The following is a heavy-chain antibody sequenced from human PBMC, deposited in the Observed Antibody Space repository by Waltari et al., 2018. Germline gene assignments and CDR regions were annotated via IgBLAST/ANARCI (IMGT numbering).Heavy chain of an antibody. CDR2: ISGSGGST. D-gene: IGHD5-12*01. CDR1: GFTFSSYA. J-gene: IGHJ4*02. V-gene: IGHV3-23*01. Sequence: EVQLLESGGGLVQPGGSLRLSCAASGFTFSSYAMSWVRQAPGRGLEWVSAISGSGGSTYYADSVKGRFTISRDNSKNTLYLQMNSLRAEDTAVYYCAKETIYSGYDFKIAFDYWGQGTLVTVSS. CDR3: AKETIYSGYDFKIAFDY.